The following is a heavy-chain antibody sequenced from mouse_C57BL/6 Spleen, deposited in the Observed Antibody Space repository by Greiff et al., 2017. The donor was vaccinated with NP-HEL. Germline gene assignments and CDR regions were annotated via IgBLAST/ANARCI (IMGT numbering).Heavy chain of an antibody. CDR3: ARDDYSGWYFDV. CDR1: GFTFSDYY. Sequence: EVQLQESEGGLVQPGSSMKLSCTASGFTFSDYYMAWVRQVPEKGLEWVANINYDGSSTYYLDSLKSRFIISRDNAKNILYLQMSSLKSEDTATYYCARDDYSGWYFDVWGTGTTVTVSS. V-gene: IGHV5-16*01. J-gene: IGHJ1*03. CDR2: INYDGSST. D-gene: IGHD2-12*01.